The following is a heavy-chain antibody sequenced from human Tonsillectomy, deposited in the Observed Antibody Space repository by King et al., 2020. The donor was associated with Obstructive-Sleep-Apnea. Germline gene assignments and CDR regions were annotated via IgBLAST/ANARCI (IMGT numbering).Heavy chain of an antibody. D-gene: IGHD4/OR15-4a*01. J-gene: IGHJ4*02. V-gene: IGHV1-69*10. Sequence: VQLVESGAEVKKPGSSVKVSCKASGGTSRSYTINWVRQAPGQGLEWMGGILSLLSIANYAQKFQGRVTIIEDKSTSTVYMELSSLTSEDTAMYYCARVGANTYGRFDSWGQGTQVTVSS. CDR3: ARVGANTYGRFDS. CDR1: GGTSRSYT. CDR2: ILSLLSIA.